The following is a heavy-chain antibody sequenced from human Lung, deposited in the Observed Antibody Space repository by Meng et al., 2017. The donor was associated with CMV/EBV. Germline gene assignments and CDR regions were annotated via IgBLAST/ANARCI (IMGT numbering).Heavy chain of an antibody. CDR3: AKDFCSSTSCYRSYYYYYGMDV. Sequence: GESLKISCAASGFTFSSYGMHWVRQAPGKGLEWVAFIRYDGSNKYYADSVKGRFTISRDNSKNTLYLQMNSLRAEDTAVYYCAKDFCSSTSCYRSYYYYYGMDVWGQGNXVNGAS. J-gene: IGHJ6*01. CDR2: IRYDGSNK. CDR1: GFTFSSYG. D-gene: IGHD2-2*01. V-gene: IGHV3-30*02.